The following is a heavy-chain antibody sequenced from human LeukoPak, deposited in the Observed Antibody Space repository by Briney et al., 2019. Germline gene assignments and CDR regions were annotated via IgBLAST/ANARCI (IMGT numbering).Heavy chain of an antibody. Sequence: GRSLRLSCAASGFTFSNYAMHWVRQAPGKGLEWVAVISYDGSDKYYADSVKGRFTISRDNSKNTLYLQMNSLRAEDTAVYYCARSLATSYYYMDVWGEGTTVTVSS. V-gene: IGHV3-30*04. J-gene: IGHJ6*03. D-gene: IGHD5-12*01. CDR3: ARSLATSYYYMDV. CDR1: GFTFSNYA. CDR2: ISYDGSDK.